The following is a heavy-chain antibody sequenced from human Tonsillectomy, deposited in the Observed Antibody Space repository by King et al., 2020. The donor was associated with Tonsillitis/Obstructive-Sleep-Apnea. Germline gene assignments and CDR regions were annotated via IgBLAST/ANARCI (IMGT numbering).Heavy chain of an antibody. CDR2: ISGSGGST. V-gene: IGHV3-23*04. CDR1: GFTFSTYA. D-gene: IGHD3-10*01. J-gene: IGHJ5*02. Sequence: VQLVESGGGLVQPGGSLRLSCAASGFTFSTYAMSWVRQAPGKGLEWVSAISGSGGSTYYTDSVKGRFTISRDNSKYTLYLQMNSLKAGDTAVYYCARGPPEVRGVVGWYGPWGRGTLVTVSS. CDR3: ARGPPEVRGVVGWYGP.